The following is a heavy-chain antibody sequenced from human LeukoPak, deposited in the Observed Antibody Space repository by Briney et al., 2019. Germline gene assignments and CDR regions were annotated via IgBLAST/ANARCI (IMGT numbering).Heavy chain of an antibody. V-gene: IGHV1-2*02. CDR3: AREQEVVPAAIHY. Sequence: GASVKVSCKASGYTFTGYYMHWVRQAPGQGLEWMGWINPNSGGTNYAQKFQGRVTMTRDTSIGTAYMELSRLRSDDTAVYYCAREQEVVPAAIHYWGQGTLVTVSS. D-gene: IGHD2-2*01. CDR1: GYTFTGYY. CDR2: INPNSGGT. J-gene: IGHJ4*02.